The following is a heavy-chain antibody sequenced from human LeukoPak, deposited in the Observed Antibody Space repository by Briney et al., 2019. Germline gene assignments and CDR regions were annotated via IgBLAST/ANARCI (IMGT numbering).Heavy chain of an antibody. CDR1: DGSISSSYY. J-gene: IGHJ4*02. D-gene: IGHD3-22*01. V-gene: IGHV4-39*01. Sequence: PSETLSLTCTVSDGSISSSYYWGWIRQPPGKGLEWIGSIYYSGRTYYNPSLKSRVTISVDTSKNQFSLKLSSVTAADTALYYCARVTGYMIEDYFDYWGQGTLVTVSS. CDR3: ARVTGYMIEDYFDY. CDR2: IYYSGRT.